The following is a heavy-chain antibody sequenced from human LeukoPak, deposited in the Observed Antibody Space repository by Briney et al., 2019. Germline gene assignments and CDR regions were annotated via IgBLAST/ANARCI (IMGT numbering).Heavy chain of an antibody. CDR3: ARRIVVVVAATVGWFDP. Sequence: PSETLSLTCAVYGGSFSSYYWGWIRQPPGKGLEWIGSIYYSGSTYYNPSLKSRVTISVDTSKNQFSLKLSSVTAADTAVYYCARRIVVVVAATVGWFDPWGQGTLVTVSS. CDR2: IYYSGST. V-gene: IGHV4-39*01. D-gene: IGHD2-15*01. CDR1: GGSFSSYY. J-gene: IGHJ5*02.